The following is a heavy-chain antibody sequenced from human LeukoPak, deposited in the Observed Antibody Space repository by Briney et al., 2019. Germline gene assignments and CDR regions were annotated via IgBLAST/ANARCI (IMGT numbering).Heavy chain of an antibody. CDR3: ARDAVDTANAV. D-gene: IGHD5-18*01. J-gene: IGHJ6*02. Sequence: GWSLRLSCAASGFTVSDNYMTWVRQAPGKGLEWVSVISGSGGNTYYADSVKGRFTISRDNAKNTLYLQMNSLRAEDTAVYYCARDAVDTANAVWGQGTTVTVSS. V-gene: IGHV3-66*01. CDR1: GFTVSDNY. CDR2: ISGSGGNT.